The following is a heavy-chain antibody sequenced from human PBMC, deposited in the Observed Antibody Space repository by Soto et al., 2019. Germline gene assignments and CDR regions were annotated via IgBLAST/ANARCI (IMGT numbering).Heavy chain of an antibody. D-gene: IGHD2-15*01. V-gene: IGHV1-69*13. J-gene: IGHJ3*02. Sequence: VTFPHLPSVYTFTDHHIPGVPVAAGPGPEWMGGIIPICCPTHYAQKVQGRVTSTPDESTSPAYRALSSRRSEDTAWYYCARDHSELDCTGGRCYSVAFDSWGQGTMVTVSS. CDR1: VYTFTDHH. CDR2: IIPICCPT. CDR3: ARDHSELDCTGGRCYSVAFDS.